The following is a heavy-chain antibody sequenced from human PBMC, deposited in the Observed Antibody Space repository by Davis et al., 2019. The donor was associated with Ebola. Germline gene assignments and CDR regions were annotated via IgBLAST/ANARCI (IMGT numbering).Heavy chain of an antibody. J-gene: IGHJ4*02. Sequence: GESLKISCAASGFTFRNYAMDWVRQAPGKGLEWVAVIAYDGSTQYYGDSVKGRFTISRDNSKNMVYLQMNSLRAEDTALYYCARERTSCGGDCLDYWGQGTLVTVSS. V-gene: IGHV3-30-3*01. CDR1: GFTFRNYA. CDR3: ARERTSCGGDCLDY. CDR2: IAYDGSTQ. D-gene: IGHD2-21*01.